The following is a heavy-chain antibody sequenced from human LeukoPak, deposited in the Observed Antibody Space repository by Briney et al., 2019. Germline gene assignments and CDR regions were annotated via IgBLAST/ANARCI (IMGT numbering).Heavy chain of an antibody. CDR1: GFIFSNYA. CDR2: ISSRGDST. J-gene: IGHJ4*02. Sequence: PGGSLILSCAASGFIFSNYAMSWVRQVPGRGLEWVSTISSRGDSTYVADSVKGRFTISRDNSKNSLYLQMNTVRAEDTAVYYCVKGPRPDITVAHTVENWGQETLVTVSS. CDR3: VKGPRPDITVAHTVEN. V-gene: IGHV3-23*01. D-gene: IGHD6-19*01.